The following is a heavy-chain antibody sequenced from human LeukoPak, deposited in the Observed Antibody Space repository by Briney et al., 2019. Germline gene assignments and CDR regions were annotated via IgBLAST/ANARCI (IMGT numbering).Heavy chain of an antibody. Sequence: SETLSLTCTVSGGSISSYYWSWIRQPPGKGLEWIGYIYYSGSTNYNPSLRSRVTISVDTSKNQFSLKLSSVIAADTAVYYCARLRYSGYDWLDYWGQGTLVTVSS. D-gene: IGHD5-12*01. CDR3: ARLRYSGYDWLDY. J-gene: IGHJ4*02. V-gene: IGHV4-59*08. CDR1: GGSISSYY. CDR2: IYYSGST.